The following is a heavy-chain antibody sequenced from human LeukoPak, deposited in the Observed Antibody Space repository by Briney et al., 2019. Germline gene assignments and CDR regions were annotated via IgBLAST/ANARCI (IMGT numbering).Heavy chain of an antibody. CDR1: GFTFSDYY. D-gene: IGHD6-13*01. CDR2: IYTSGST. V-gene: IGHV4-4*07. J-gene: IGHJ3*02. CDR3: ARQGSSWVAASAFDI. Sequence: LRLSCAASGFTFSDYYMSWIRQAPGKGLEWIGRIYTSGSTNYNPSLKSRVTMSVDTSKNQFSLKLSSVTAADTAVYYCARQGSSWVAASAFDIWGQGTMVTVSS.